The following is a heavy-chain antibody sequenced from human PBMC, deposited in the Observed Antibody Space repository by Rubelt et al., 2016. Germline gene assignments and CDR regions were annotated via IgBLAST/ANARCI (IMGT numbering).Heavy chain of an antibody. CDR1: GGSITNYY. CDR3: ARQGGGYSGYVGTWFDP. CDR2: IYYSGTT. Sequence: QVQLQESGPGLVKPSETLSLTCTVSGGSITNYYWTWIRQPPGKGLEWIGSIYYSGTTYYNPSLKSRVPFSVDTSKTQFSLKLSAVTAADTTVYYGARQGGGYSGYVGTWFDPWGQGALVTVSS. J-gene: IGHJ5*02. D-gene: IGHD5-12*01. V-gene: IGHV4-59*04.